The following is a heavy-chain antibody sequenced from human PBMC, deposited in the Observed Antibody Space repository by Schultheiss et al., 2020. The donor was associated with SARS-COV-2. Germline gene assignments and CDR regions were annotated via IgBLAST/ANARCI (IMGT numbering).Heavy chain of an antibody. CDR2: IYHSGST. Sequence: SETLSLTCAVYGGSFSGCNWSWIRQPPGKGLEWIGEIYHSGSTNYNPSLKSRVTISVDTSKNQFSLKLSSVTAADTAVYYCARGGFWSGYYYYYGMDVWGQGTTVTVSS. D-gene: IGHD3-3*01. CDR1: GGSFSGCN. CDR3: ARGGFWSGYYYYYGMDV. V-gene: IGHV4-34*01. J-gene: IGHJ6*02.